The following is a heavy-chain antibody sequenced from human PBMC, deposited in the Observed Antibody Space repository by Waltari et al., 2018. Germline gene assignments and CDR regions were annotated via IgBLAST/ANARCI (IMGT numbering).Heavy chain of an antibody. D-gene: IGHD1-1*01. Sequence: QVQLVQSGAEVKKPGSSVKVSCKASGGTFSSYAISWVRQAPGQGLEWMGGIIPILGIANYAQKFQGRVTSTADESTSTAYMELSSLRSEDTAVYYCARAVSVLDAFDIWGQGTMVTVSS. CDR3: ARAVSVLDAFDI. CDR2: IIPILGIA. V-gene: IGHV1-69*04. J-gene: IGHJ3*02. CDR1: GGTFSSYA.